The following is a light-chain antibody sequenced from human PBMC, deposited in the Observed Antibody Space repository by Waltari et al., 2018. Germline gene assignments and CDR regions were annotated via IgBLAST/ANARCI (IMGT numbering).Light chain of an antibody. Sequence: SFALIHPPSVSVSPGETARVTFSVPALTTQYAHWDQQKPGQAPVLVIYKDSERPSGIPERFSGASSGTTVTLTISGVQAEDEADYYCQSADSSGTGVFGGGTKLTVL. CDR2: KDS. CDR3: QSADSSGTGV. J-gene: IGLJ3*02. CDR1: ALTTQY. V-gene: IGLV3-25*03.